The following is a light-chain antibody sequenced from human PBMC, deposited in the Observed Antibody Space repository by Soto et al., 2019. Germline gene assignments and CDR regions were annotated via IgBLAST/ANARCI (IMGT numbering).Light chain of an antibody. CDR2: DAS. Sequence: DIQMTQSPSYLSASVGDRVTIPCQASQDISNYLNWYQQKPGKAPKLLIYDASNLETGVPSRFSGSGSGTDFTFTISILQPEDISTYYCQQYDKLPRTFGQGTKLEIK. CDR1: QDISNY. V-gene: IGKV1-33*01. J-gene: IGKJ2*01. CDR3: QQYDKLPRT.